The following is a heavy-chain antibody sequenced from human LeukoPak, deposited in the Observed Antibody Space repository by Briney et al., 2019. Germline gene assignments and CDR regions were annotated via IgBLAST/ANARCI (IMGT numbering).Heavy chain of an antibody. CDR3: ARDTRQSAFDI. V-gene: IGHV3-30*04. CDR1: GFTFSSYA. D-gene: IGHD1-1*01. J-gene: IGHJ3*02. CDR2: ISYDGSNK. Sequence: GESLRLSCAASGFTFSSYAMHWVRQAPGKGLEWVAVISYDGSNKYYADSVKGRFTISRDNSKNTLYLQMNSLRAEDTAVYYCARDTRQSAFDIWGQGTMVTVSS.